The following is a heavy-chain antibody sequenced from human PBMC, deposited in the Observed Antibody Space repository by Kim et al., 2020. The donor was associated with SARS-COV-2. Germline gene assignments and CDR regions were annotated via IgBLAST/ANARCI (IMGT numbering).Heavy chain of an antibody. CDR3: ARDYYYDSSGYHRGPWADYYYYGMDV. CDR1: GFTFSSYW. J-gene: IGHJ6*02. Sequence: GGSLRLSCAASGFTFSSYWMHWVRQAPGKGLVWVSRINSDGSSTSYADSVKGRFTISRDNAKNTLYLQMNSLRAEDTAVYYCARDYYYDSSGYHRGPWADYYYYGMDVWGQGTTVTVSS. CDR2: INSDGSST. V-gene: IGHV3-74*01. D-gene: IGHD3-22*01.